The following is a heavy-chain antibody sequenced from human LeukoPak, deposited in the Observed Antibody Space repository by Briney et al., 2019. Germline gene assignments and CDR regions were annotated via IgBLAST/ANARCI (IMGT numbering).Heavy chain of an antibody. D-gene: IGHD6-13*01. CDR2: IYYSGST. Sequence: SETLSLTCTVSGGSISSGGYYWSWIRQPPGKGLEWIGYIYYSGSTYYNPSLKSRVTISVDTSKNQFSLKLSSVTAADTAVYYCARQVAAAGSPFFDYWGQGTLVTVSS. CDR3: ARQVAAAGSPFFDY. CDR1: GGSISSGGYY. V-gene: IGHV4-30-2*03. J-gene: IGHJ4*02.